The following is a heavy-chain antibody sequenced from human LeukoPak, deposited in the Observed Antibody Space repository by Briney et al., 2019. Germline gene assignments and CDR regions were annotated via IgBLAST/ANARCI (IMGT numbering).Heavy chain of an antibody. Sequence: NSSETLSLTCTVSGGSISGDYYWTWFRQPPGKGLEWIGFIHYGGSTNYNPSLKSRLTISVDTSKNQFSLQLTSLTAADTAVYYCARDLSLSLVRGIIISGLDPWGQGTLVTVSS. CDR3: ARDLSLSLVRGIIISGLDP. D-gene: IGHD3-10*01. V-gene: IGHV4-61*08. J-gene: IGHJ5*02. CDR2: IHYGGST. CDR1: GGSISGDYY.